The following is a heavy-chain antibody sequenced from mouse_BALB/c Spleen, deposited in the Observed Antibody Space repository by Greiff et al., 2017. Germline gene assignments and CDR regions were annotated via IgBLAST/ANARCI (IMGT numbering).Heavy chain of an antibody. CDR3: NAWDYYGSSSYWYFDV. Sequence: VQLKESEAELVRSGASVKLSCTASGFNIKDYYMHWVKQRPEQGLEWIGWIDPENGDTEYAPKFQGKATMTADTSSNTAYLQLSSLTSEDTAVYYCNAWDYYGSSSYWYFDVWGAGTTVTVSS. D-gene: IGHD1-1*01. J-gene: IGHJ1*01. V-gene: IGHV14-4*02. CDR1: GFNIKDYY. CDR2: IDPENGDT.